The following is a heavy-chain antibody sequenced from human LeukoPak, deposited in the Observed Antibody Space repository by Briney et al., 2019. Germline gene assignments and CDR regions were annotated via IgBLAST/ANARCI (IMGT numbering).Heavy chain of an antibody. Sequence: GGSLRLSCAASGFTFSSYSMNWVRQAPGKGLEWVSYISSSGSTIYYADSVKGRFTISRDNAKNSLYLQMNSLRAEDTAVYYCARGGSSWPYYYYYYMDVWGKGTTVTISS. J-gene: IGHJ6*03. V-gene: IGHV3-48*04. CDR3: ARGGSSWPYYYYYYMDV. CDR2: ISSSGSTI. D-gene: IGHD6-13*01. CDR1: GFTFSSYS.